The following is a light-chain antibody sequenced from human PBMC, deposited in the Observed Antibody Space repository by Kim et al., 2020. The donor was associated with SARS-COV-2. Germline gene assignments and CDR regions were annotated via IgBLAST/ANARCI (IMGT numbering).Light chain of an antibody. CDR1: SGHSTNV. J-gene: IGLJ3*02. CDR3: ETWGSDSRV. CDR2: FGSGGCY. Sequence: SVKLTCTLSSGHSTNVVAWHQRRPGKAPRYLMKFGSGGCYNKGGGVPDRFSGSGSGAERYLTISGLQSEDEADYYCETWGSDSRVYGGGTQLTVL. V-gene: IGLV4-60*03.